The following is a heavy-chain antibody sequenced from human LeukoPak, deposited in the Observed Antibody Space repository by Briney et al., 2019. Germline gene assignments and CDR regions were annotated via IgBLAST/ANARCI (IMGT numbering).Heavy chain of an antibody. D-gene: IGHD3-10*01. CDR1: GFTFSSYS. V-gene: IGHV3-21*01. CDR3: ARVGGITLALAPSPFPDYNYYYMDV. Sequence: GGSLRLSCAASGFTFSSYSMNWVRQAPGKGLEWVSSISSSSSYIYYTDSVRGRFTISRDNAKKSLYLQMNSLRAEDTAVYYCARVGGITLALAPSPFPDYNYYYMDVWGKGTTVTVSS. CDR2: ISSSSSYI. J-gene: IGHJ6*03.